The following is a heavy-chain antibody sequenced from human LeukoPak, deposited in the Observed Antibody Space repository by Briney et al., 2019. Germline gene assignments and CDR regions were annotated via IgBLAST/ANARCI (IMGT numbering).Heavy chain of an antibody. Sequence: QTGGSLRLSCAASGFTFSSYWMNWVRQAPGKGLVWVSLIRSDGTITNYADSVKGRFITSRDNTKNTVYLQMNSLRAEDTGIYYCAKDHYYSMEVWGQGTTVTVTS. CDR2: IRSDGTIT. CDR1: GFTFSSYW. J-gene: IGHJ6*02. V-gene: IGHV3-74*01. CDR3: AKDHYYSMEV.